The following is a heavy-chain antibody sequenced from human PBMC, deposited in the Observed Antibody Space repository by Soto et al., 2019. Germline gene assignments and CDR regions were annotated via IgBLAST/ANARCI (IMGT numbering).Heavy chain of an antibody. V-gene: IGHV4-31*03. D-gene: IGHD1-1*01. J-gene: IGHJ4*02. Sequence: SETLSLTCTVSGGSISSGGYYWSWIRQHPGKGLEWIGYIYYGGSTYYNPSLKSRVTISVDTSKNQFSLKLSSVTAADTAVYYCARVNSTGSDPPDYWGQGTLVTVSS. CDR3: ARVNSTGSDPPDY. CDR1: GGSISSGGYY. CDR2: IYYGGST.